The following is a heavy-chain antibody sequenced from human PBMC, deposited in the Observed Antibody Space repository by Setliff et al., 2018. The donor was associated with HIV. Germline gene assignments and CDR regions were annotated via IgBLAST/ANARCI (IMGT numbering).Heavy chain of an antibody. CDR1: GYTFTSYD. CDR2: MNPHSGNT. CDR3: ARPTGGSLGDYFDY. Sequence: ASVKVSCKASGYTFTSYDINWVRQAAGQGLEWMGWMNPHSGNTGYAQKFQGRVTMTRNTSITTAYMELSSLRSEDTAVYYCARPTGGSLGDYFDYWGQGTLVTVSS. J-gene: IGHJ4*02. V-gene: IGHV1-8*02. D-gene: IGHD3-16*01.